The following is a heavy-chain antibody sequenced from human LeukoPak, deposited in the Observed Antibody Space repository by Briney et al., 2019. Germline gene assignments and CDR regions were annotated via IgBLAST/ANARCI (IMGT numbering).Heavy chain of an antibody. J-gene: IGHJ4*02. D-gene: IGHD6-13*01. V-gene: IGHV3-23*01. Sequence: GGSLRLSCAASGFTFSSNAMSWVRQAPGKGLEWVSAISSSGHSIYYADSVKGRFTISRDNSKNTLYLQMNSLRAEDTAVYYCAKKAQNSRSGIAAAGTFDYWGQGILVTVSS. CDR1: GFTFSSNA. CDR2: ISSSGHSI. CDR3: AKKAQNSRSGIAAAGTFDY.